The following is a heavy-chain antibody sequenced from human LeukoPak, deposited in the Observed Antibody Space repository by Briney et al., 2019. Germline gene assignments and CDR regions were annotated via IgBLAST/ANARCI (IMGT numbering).Heavy chain of an antibody. J-gene: IGHJ4*02. CDR3: GGYRNLFEW. CDR2: ISYSGRT. CDR1: GGSISSGDYY. Sequence: SETLSLTCTVSGGSISSGDYYWSWVRQPPGKGLEWIGYISYSGRTFYNPSLTSRGSISVDTSTNQFSLRLASVTAADTGVYYCGGYRNLFEWWGQGTLVTVSS. V-gene: IGHV4-30-4*01. D-gene: IGHD1-14*01.